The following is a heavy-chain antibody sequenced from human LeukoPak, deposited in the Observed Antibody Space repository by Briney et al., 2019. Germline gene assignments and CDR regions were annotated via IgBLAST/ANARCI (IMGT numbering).Heavy chain of an antibody. D-gene: IGHD3-3*01. CDR2: IYYSGST. J-gene: IGHJ5*02. CDR1: GGSISSSSYY. V-gene: IGHV4-39*07. Sequence: SETLSLTCTVSGGSISSSSYYWGWIRQPPGKGLEWIGSIYYSGSTYYNPSLKSRVTISVDTSKNQFSLKLSSVTAADTAVYYCARRRIFGVVQHNWFDPWGQGTLVTVSS. CDR3: ARRRIFGVVQHNWFDP.